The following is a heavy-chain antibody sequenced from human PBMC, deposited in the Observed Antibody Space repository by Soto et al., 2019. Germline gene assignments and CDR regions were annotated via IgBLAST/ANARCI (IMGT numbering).Heavy chain of an antibody. J-gene: IGHJ4*02. Sequence: LSLTCSVSGGSMNNFYWTWIRQPPGKGLEWIAHVSYAGITKYNPSLQSRVTISVDTSKSHFFLKLNSVSAADTAIYYRARYSSRNQWIEYWGKGTMVTVSS. CDR3: ARYSSRNQWIEY. CDR2: VSYAGIT. V-gene: IGHV4-59*12. CDR1: GGSMNNFY. D-gene: IGHD6-13*01.